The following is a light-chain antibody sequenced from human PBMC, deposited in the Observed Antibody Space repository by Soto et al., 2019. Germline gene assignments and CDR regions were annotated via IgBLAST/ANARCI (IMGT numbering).Light chain of an antibody. J-gene: IGLJ3*02. CDR3: SSYTSSSTLWV. Sequence: QSALTQPASVSGSPGQSITISCTGTSSDVGGYNYVSWYQQHPGKAPKLMIYDVSNRPSRVSNRFSGSKSGNTASLTISGLQAEDEADYYCSSYTSSSTLWVFGGGTKVTVL. CDR1: SSDVGGYNY. V-gene: IGLV2-14*01. CDR2: DVS.